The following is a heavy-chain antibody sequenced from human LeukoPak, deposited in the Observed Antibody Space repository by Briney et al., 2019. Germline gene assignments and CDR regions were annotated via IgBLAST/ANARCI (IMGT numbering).Heavy chain of an antibody. CDR3: ASGYSYGALN. D-gene: IGHD5-18*01. CDR2: ISWNSGSI. V-gene: IGHV3-9*01. Sequence: GGSLRLSCAASGFTFDDYAVHWVRQAPGKGLEWISGISWNSGSIGYADSVKGRFTISRDNAKNSLYLQMNSLRAEDTALYYCASGYSYGALNWGQRTLVTVSS. J-gene: IGHJ4*02. CDR1: GFTFDDYA.